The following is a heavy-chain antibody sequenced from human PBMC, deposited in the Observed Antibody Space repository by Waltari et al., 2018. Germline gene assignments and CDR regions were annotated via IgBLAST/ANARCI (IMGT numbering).Heavy chain of an antibody. V-gene: IGHV1-8*01. CDR2: INPNSGNT. CDR1: GYTFTSYD. D-gene: IGHD3-22*01. J-gene: IGHJ3*02. CDR3: AARYYYDSSGYYAFDI. Sequence: QVQLVQSGAEVMKPGASVKVSCKASGYTFTSYDINWVRQATGQGLEWMGWINPNSGNTGYAQKFLGRVTMTRDMSTSTAYMELSSLRSEDTAVYYCAARYYYDSSGYYAFDIWGQGTMVTVSS.